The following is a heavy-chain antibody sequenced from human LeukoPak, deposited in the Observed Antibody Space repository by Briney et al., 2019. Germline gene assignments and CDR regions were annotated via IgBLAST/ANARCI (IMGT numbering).Heavy chain of an antibody. CDR2: ISSSSSYI. CDR3: ARDLAWYSSGTGQFQH. CDR1: GFTFSSYS. V-gene: IGHV3-21*01. Sequence: PGGSLRLSCAASGFTFSSYSMNWVRQAPGKGLEWVSSISSSSSYIYYADSVKGRFTISRDNAKNSLYLQMNSLRAEDTAVYYCARDLAWYSSGTGQFQHWGQGTLATVSS. J-gene: IGHJ1*01. D-gene: IGHD6-19*01.